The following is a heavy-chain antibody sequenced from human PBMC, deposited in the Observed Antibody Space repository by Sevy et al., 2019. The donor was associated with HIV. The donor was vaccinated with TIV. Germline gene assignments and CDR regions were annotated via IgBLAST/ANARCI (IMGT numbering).Heavy chain of an antibody. Sequence: GGSLRRSCAASGFTFSSYSMNWVRQAPGKGLEWVSYISSSSSTIYYADSVKGRVTMSRENTKNSLYLQMNGLRDEDTAVYYCAGDKKWIFGVVIPYGMDVWGQGTTVTVSS. V-gene: IGHV3-48*02. J-gene: IGHJ6*02. CDR2: ISSSSSTI. CDR1: GFTFSSYS. CDR3: AGDKKWIFGVVIPYGMDV. D-gene: IGHD3-3*01.